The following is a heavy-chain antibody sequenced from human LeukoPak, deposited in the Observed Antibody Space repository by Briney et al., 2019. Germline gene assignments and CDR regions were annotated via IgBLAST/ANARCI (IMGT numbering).Heavy chain of an antibody. CDR2: INQDGSGK. V-gene: IGHV3-7*01. CDR1: GFTFSSYG. Sequence: SGGSLRLSCAASGFTFSSYGMSWVRQAPGKGLEWVANINQDGSGKYYVDSVKGRFTISRDNAKTSLFLQMNSLRTEDTAVYYCARDPDPILGANFHSWGQGTLVTVSS. CDR3: ARDPDPILGANFHS. D-gene: IGHD1-26*01. J-gene: IGHJ4*02.